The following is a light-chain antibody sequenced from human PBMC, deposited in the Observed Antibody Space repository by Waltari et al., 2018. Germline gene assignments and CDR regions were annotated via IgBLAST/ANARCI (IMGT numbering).Light chain of an antibody. Sequence: DIVMTQSPDSLAVSLGERATINCRSRDSGLYSFNNKNYLAWFQQKPGQPPKLLFHRASSRESGVPDRFSASGSGTDFTLTISSLQAEDVAVYYCHQYYSVPRTFGQGTKLEIK. V-gene: IGKV4-1*01. CDR2: RAS. CDR3: HQYYSVPRT. J-gene: IGKJ2*01. CDR1: DSGLYSFNNKNY.